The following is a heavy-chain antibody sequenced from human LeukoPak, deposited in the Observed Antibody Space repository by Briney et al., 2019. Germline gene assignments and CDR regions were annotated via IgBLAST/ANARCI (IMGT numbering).Heavy chain of an antibody. CDR2: IYSSQST. V-gene: IGHV4-4*07. D-gene: IGHD6-19*01. CDR3: ARGSLLVAGSAGYAFDI. CDR1: GGSTSDYY. J-gene: IGHJ3*02. Sequence: SETLSLTCTVSGGSTSDYYWSWIRQPAGKGLEWIGRIYSSQSTNYNPSLMSRVAMSIDTSKNQFSLKLSSVTAADTAVYYCARGSLLVAGSAGYAFDIWGQGTMVTVSS.